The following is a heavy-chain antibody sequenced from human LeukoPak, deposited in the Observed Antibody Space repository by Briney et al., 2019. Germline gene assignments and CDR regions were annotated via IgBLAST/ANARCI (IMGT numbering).Heavy chain of an antibody. CDR1: GGSISGYY. V-gene: IGHV4-4*07. D-gene: IGHD4-17*01. Sequence: SETLSLTCTVSGGSISGYYWSWVRQPAGKGLEWIGRIYSSGSANYNPSLKSRVTMSVDTSNNQFSLKLTSVSAADTAVYYCAREYGDLDYWGQGTLITVSS. J-gene: IGHJ4*02. CDR2: IYSSGSA. CDR3: AREYGDLDY.